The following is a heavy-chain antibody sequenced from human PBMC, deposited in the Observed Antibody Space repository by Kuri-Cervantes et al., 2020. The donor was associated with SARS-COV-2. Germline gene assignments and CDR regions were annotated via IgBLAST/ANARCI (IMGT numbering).Heavy chain of an antibody. Sequence: GESLKISCAASGFTFSDYYMSWIRQAPGKGLEWVSYISSSGSTVYYADSVKGRFTISRDNAKNSLYLQMNSLRAEDTAVYYCARDWDYYDSSGYYNYFDYWGQGTLVTVSS. V-gene: IGHV3-11*04. D-gene: IGHD3-22*01. CDR1: GFTFSDYY. CDR2: ISSSGSTV. CDR3: ARDWDYYDSSGYYNYFDY. J-gene: IGHJ4*02.